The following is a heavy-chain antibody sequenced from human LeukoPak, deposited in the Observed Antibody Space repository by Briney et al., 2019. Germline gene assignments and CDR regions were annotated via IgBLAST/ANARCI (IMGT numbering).Heavy chain of an antibody. CDR2: ISSGSSTI. CDR3: ARSQLTDPRIDY. J-gene: IGHJ4*02. V-gene: IGHV3-11*04. CDR1: GFMFSDEY. Sequence: GGSLRLSCAASGFMFSDEYMSWIRQAPGKGLEWVSHISSGSSTIYYADSVKGRFTISRDNAKNSLYLQMNSLRAEDTAVYYCARSQLTDPRIDYWGQGTLVTVSS. D-gene: IGHD2-2*01.